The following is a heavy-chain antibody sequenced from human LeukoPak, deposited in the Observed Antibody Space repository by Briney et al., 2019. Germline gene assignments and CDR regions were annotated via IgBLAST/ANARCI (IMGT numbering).Heavy chain of an antibody. V-gene: IGHV3-49*04. CDR2: IRTKAYGGTT. J-gene: IGHJ5*02. CDR3: TRVGHSSGWYNWFDP. D-gene: IGHD6-19*01. Sequence: TGGSLRLSCTASGFTFGDYGMNWVRQAPGKGLEWVGFIRTKAYGGTTEYAASVKGRFTISRDESKTIAYLQMNSLKTEDTAVYFCTRVGHSSGWYNWFDPWGQGTLVAVSS. CDR1: GFTFGDYG.